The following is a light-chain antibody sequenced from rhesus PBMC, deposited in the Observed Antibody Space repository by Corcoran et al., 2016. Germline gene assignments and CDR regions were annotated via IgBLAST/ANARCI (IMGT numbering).Light chain of an antibody. J-gene: IGKJ1*01. V-gene: IGKV2S8*01. CDR1: QSLVHSDGKTY. Sequence: DVVMTQSPLSLPVTTGQPAYISCRSSQSLVHSDGKTYLNWLQQKPGQPPSRHISQVSNRDLGVPDRFSGSGAGTVFTLKISRVDAEDVGVYYCGQGTNVPWTFGQGTKVEIK. CDR3: GQGTNVPWT. CDR2: QVS.